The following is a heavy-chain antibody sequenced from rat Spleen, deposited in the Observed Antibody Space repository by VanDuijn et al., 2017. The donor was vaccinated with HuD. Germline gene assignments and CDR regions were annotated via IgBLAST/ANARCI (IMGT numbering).Heavy chain of an antibody. Sequence: EVQLVESGGGLVQPGRSIKLSCVASGFSVSTFYMAWVRQAPTKGLEWVATIIYDGSRTYYRDSVKGRFTISRNNAEGTLYLQMDSLRSEDTATYYCITEEGVNYFAYWGHGVMVTVSS. V-gene: IGHV5-20*01. CDR2: IIYDGSRT. CDR3: ITEEGVNYFAY. CDR1: GFSVSTFY. D-gene: IGHD1-11*01. J-gene: IGHJ2*01.